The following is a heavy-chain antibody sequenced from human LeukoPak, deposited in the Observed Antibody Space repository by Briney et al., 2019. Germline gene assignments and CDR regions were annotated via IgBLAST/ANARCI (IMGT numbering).Heavy chain of an antibody. D-gene: IGHD2-15*01. J-gene: IGHJ4*02. V-gene: IGHV3-30*18. Sequence: GRSLRLSCAASGFTFSSYGMHWVRQAPGKGLEWVAVISYDGSNRYYADSVKGRFTISRDNSKNTLYLQMNSLRAEDTAVYYCAKEGYCSGGSCYGLDYWGQGTLVTVSS. CDR2: ISYDGSNR. CDR1: GFTFSSYG. CDR3: AKEGYCSGGSCYGLDY.